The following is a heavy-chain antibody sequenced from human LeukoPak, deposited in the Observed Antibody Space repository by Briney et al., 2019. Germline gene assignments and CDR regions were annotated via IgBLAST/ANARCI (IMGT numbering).Heavy chain of an antibody. J-gene: IGHJ4*02. CDR1: GYTFTGYY. D-gene: IGHD7-27*01. V-gene: IGHV1-2*02. CDR3: VRKLFWGSSGDY. CDR2: INPNSGGT. Sequence: ASVKVSCKASGYTFTGYYMHWVRQAPGQGLEWMGWINPNSGGTNYAQKFQGRVTMTRDTSISTAYMELSRLGSDDTAVYYCVRKLFWGSSGDYWGQGTLVTVSS.